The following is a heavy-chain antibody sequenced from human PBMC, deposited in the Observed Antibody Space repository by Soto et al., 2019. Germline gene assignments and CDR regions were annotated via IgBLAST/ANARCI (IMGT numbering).Heavy chain of an antibody. CDR1: SDSMNSGGYY. CDR2: IYSNGDT. J-gene: IGHJ6*02. Sequence: QVQLQESGPRLVKPSQTLSLTCSVSSDSMNSGGYYWSWIRQHPGKGLEWIGYIYSNGDTYYKPSLNSRVTISVDTSKNQSSLNLTSVTAADTAVYYCARRGGSSSGYYYYAMDVWGQGTTVTVSS. D-gene: IGHD6-6*01. CDR3: ARRGGSSSGYYYYAMDV. V-gene: IGHV4-31*03.